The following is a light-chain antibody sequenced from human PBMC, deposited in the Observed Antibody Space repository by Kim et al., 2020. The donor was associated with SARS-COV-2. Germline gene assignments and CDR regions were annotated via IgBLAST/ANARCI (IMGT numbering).Light chain of an antibody. Sequence: ATINCKSSQSVLHSSNNKNYLAWYQQKPGQPPKLLIYWASTRESGVPDRLSGSGSGTDFTLTISSLQAEDVAVYYCQQYYSSPYTFGQGTKLEI. J-gene: IGKJ2*01. CDR3: QQYYSSPYT. V-gene: IGKV4-1*01. CDR2: WAS. CDR1: QSVLHSSNNKNY.